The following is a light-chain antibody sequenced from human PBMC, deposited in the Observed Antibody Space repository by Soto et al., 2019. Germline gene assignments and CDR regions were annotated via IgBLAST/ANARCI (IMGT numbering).Light chain of an antibody. V-gene: IGLV2-23*01. CDR3: CSYAGSDTYV. CDR1: SSDVGNYNV. Sequence: QSVLTQPASVSESPGQSITISCTGTSSDVGNYNVVSWYQHHPGRAPKVLIYEGTKRPSGVSNRFSGSTSGSVASLTISGLQAEDEANYYCCSYAGSDTYVFGTGTKVTVL. CDR2: EGT. J-gene: IGLJ1*01.